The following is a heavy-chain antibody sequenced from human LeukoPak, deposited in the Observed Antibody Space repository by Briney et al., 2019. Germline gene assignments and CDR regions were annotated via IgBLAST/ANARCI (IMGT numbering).Heavy chain of an antibody. CDR1: GGSISSSSYY. Sequence: SETLSLTCTVSGGSISSSSYYWGWIRQPPGKGLEWIGSIYYSGSTYYNPSLKSRVTISVDTSKNQFSLKLSSVTAADTAVYYCARHVDSSWYSDYWGQGPRSPSPQ. J-gene: IGHJ4*02. D-gene: IGHD6-13*01. V-gene: IGHV4-39*01. CDR3: ARHVDSSWYSDY. CDR2: IYYSGST.